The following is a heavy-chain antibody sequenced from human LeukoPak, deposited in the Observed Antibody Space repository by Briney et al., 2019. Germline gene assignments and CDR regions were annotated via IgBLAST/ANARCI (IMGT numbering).Heavy chain of an antibody. J-gene: IGHJ4*02. CDR2: INPNTGAT. V-gene: IGHV1-2*02. Sequence: WASVKVSCKASGYTLTDFYLHWVRQAPGQGPEWMGWINPNTGATDCALKFQGRVTLTRDTSTSTAYMELTGLRSDDTAVYYCARVGGHYYGSGSFYFWGQGTLVTVSS. CDR1: GYTLTDFY. CDR3: ARVGGHYYGSGSFYF. D-gene: IGHD3-10*01.